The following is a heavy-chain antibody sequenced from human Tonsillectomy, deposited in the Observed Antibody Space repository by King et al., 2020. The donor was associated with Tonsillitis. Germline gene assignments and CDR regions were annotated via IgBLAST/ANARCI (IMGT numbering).Heavy chain of an antibody. CDR1: GYTFTGYY. Sequence: QLVQSGAEVKKPGASVKVSCKASGYTFTGYYMHWVRQAPGQGLEWMGWINPNSGGANYAQKFQGRVTMTRDTSISTAYMELRRLRSDDTAVYYCARGSYDFWSGYLDWFDPWGQGTLVTVSS. CDR2: INPNSGGA. D-gene: IGHD3-3*01. V-gene: IGHV1-2*02. J-gene: IGHJ5*02. CDR3: ARGSYDFWSGYLDWFDP.